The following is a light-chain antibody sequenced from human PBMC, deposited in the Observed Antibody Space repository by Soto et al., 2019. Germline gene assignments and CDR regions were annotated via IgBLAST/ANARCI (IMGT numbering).Light chain of an antibody. CDR2: GNS. CDR3: QSYDSRLSGLYV. CDR1: SSNIGAGYD. J-gene: IGLJ1*01. Sequence: QSVLAQPPSVSGAPGQRVTISCTGSSSNIGAGYDVHWYQQLPGTAPKLLIYGNSNRPSGVPDRFSGSKSGTSDSLAITGLQAEDEADYYCQSYDSRLSGLYVFGTGTKVTVL. V-gene: IGLV1-40*01.